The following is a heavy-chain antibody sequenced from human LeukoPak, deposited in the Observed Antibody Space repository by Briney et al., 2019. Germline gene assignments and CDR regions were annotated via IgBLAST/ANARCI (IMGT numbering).Heavy chain of an antibody. Sequence: GRSLRLSCAASGFTFSSYAMHWVRQAPGKGLEWVAVISYDGSNKYYADSVKGRFTISRDNSKNTLYLQMNSLRAEDTAVYYCARDLKQQLVGGFGYWGQGTLVTVSS. CDR2: ISYDGSNK. V-gene: IGHV3-30-3*01. J-gene: IGHJ4*02. D-gene: IGHD6-13*01. CDR1: GFTFSSYA. CDR3: ARDLKQQLVGGFGY.